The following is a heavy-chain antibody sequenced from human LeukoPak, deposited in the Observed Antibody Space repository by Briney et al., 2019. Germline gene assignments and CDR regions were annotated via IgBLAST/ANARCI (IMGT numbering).Heavy chain of an antibody. Sequence: SETLSLTCTASGGSINNFFWNWVRQSPGKGLEWIGYVDHSGNTKYNPSLWGRVTMFVDTSNNQFSLRLTSLTAADTAVYYCARVPWKFEPFDIWGQGTKVTVSS. CDR3: ARVPWKFEPFDI. D-gene: IGHD1-1*01. CDR1: GGSINNFF. V-gene: IGHV4-59*01. J-gene: IGHJ3*02. CDR2: VDHSGNT.